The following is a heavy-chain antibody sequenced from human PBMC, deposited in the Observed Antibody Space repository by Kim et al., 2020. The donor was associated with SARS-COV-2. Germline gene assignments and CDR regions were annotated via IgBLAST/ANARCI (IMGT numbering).Heavy chain of an antibody. CDR1: GFTFSSYS. V-gene: IGHV3-21*01. J-gene: IGHJ6*02. D-gene: IGHD5-18*01. Sequence: GESLRLSCAASGFTFSSYSMNWVRQASGKGLEWVSSISSSSSYIYYADSVKGRFTISRDNAKNSLYLQMNSLRAEDTAVYYCARAGGQLWVQGGYIDYYYYGMDVWGQGTTVTVSS. CDR2: ISSSSSYI. CDR3: ARAGGQLWVQGGYIDYYYYGMDV.